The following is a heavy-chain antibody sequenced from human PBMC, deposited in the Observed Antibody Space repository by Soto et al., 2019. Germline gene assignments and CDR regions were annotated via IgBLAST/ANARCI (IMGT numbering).Heavy chain of an antibody. CDR2: IIPIFGTA. J-gene: IGHJ4*02. V-gene: IGHV1-69*01. Sequence: QVRLVQSGAEVKKPGSSVKVSCKASGGTFSSYAISWVRQAPGQGLEWMGGIIPIFGTANYAQKFQGRVTITADESTSTAYMELSSLRSEDTAVYYCARDQQVEGVDYYDSSGYYPYFDYWGQGTLVTVSS. CDR3: ARDQQVEGVDYYDSSGYYPYFDY. D-gene: IGHD3-22*01. CDR1: GGTFSSYA.